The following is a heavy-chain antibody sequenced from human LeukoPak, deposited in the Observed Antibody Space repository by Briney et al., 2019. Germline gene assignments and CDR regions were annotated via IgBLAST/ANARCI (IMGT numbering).Heavy chain of an antibody. CDR2: IKEDGRET. D-gene: IGHD4-17*01. Sequence: GGSLRLSCAGSGFNFGTYWMSWVRQAPGKGLEWVANIKEDGRETYYVDSVKGRFTISRDNAKNSLYLQMNSLRAEDTAVYYCARDRGDYGDYSIDYWGQGTLVTVSS. CDR1: GFNFGTYW. J-gene: IGHJ4*02. V-gene: IGHV3-7*01. CDR3: ARDRGDYGDYSIDY.